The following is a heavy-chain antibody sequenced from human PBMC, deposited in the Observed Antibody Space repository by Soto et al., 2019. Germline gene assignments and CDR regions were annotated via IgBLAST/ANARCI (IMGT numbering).Heavy chain of an antibody. CDR3: ARDQYDFWSGYPFDY. CDR1: GYTFTGYY. V-gene: IGHV1-2*02. J-gene: IGHJ4*02. D-gene: IGHD3-3*01. CDR2: INPNSGGT. Sequence: GASVKVSCKASGYTFTGYYMHWVRQAPGQGLEWMGWINPNSGGTNYAQKFQGRVTMTRDTSISTAYMELSRLRSDDTAVYYCARDQYDFWSGYPFDYWGQGTLVTVS.